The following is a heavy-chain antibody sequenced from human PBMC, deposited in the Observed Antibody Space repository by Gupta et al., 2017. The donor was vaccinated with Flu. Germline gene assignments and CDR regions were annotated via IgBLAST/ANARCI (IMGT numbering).Heavy chain of an antibody. CDR1: FSSYW. V-gene: IGHV3-74*01. CDR2: ISSDGSST. D-gene: IGHD6-6*01. Sequence: FSSYWMHWVRPVPGKGLVWVSRISSDGSSTTYADSVKGRFTISRDNANNTLYLQMNSLRAEDTAVYYCAREYSSSRYFDYWGQGTLVTVSS. J-gene: IGHJ4*02. CDR3: AREYSSSRYFDY.